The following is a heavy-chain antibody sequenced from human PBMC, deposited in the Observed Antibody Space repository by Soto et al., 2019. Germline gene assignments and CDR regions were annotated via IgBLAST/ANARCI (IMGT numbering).Heavy chain of an antibody. Sequence: SETLSLTCTVSGGSISSYYWSWIRQPPGKGLEWIGYIYYSGSTNYNPSLKSRVTISVDTSKNQFSLKLSSVTAADTAVYYCTTDLPTPIPQVDYWGQGTLVTVSS. CDR2: IYYSGST. CDR3: TTDLPTPIPQVDY. D-gene: IGHD2-21*01. J-gene: IGHJ4*02. CDR1: GGSISSYY. V-gene: IGHV4-59*01.